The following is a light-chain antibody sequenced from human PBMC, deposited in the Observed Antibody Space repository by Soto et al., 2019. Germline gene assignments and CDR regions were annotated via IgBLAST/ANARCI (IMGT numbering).Light chain of an antibody. J-gene: IGKJ1*01. CDR1: QSVLSSSNNKNY. CDR3: QQSYSTPWT. Sequence: DIVLTQSPDSLAVSLGERATINCKSSQSVLSSSNNKNYLAWYQQRPGQPPKLLIYWASSRESGVPDRFSGSGSGTDFTLTISSLQAEDVALYYCQQSYSTPWTFGQGTKVEIK. CDR2: WAS. V-gene: IGKV4-1*01.